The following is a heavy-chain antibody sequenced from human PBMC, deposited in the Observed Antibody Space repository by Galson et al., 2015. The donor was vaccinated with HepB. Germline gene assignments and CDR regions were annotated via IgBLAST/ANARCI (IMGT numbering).Heavy chain of an antibody. CDR2: ITSGSDYI. J-gene: IGHJ5*02. Sequence: SLRLSCAASGFTFISYSMNWVRQAPGKELEWVSSITSGSDYIYYADSVKGRFTISRDNAKNSLFLQMNSLRVEDAAVYYCARTGSSTTILRNSWFDPWGQGILVTVSS. V-gene: IGHV3-21*01. CDR3: ARTGSSTTILRNSWFDP. CDR1: GFTFISYS. D-gene: IGHD2-2*01.